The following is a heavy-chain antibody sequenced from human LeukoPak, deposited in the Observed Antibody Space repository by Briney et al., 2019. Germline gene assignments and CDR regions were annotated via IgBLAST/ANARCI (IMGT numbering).Heavy chain of an antibody. Sequence: GASVKVSCKASGGSFSRYAISWVRQAPGQGLEWMGGIIPIFGTANYAQKFQGRVTITADESTRTAYMELRTLRSEDTAIYYCARGSGETGGHYYVYWGRGTPVTVSS. CDR1: GGSFSRYA. CDR2: IIPIFGTA. J-gene: IGHJ4*02. CDR3: ARGSGETGGHYYVY. V-gene: IGHV1-69*13. D-gene: IGHD3-22*01.